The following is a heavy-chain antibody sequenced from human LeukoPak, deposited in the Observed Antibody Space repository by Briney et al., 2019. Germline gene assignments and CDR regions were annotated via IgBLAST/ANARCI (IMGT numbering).Heavy chain of an antibody. Sequence: AGESLKISCKGSGYRFTSYWIGWVRQMPGKGLEWMGIIYPGDSDTRYSPSFQGQVTISADKSISTAYLQWSSLKASDTAMYYCARLGTAAGPLTPLYYYCGMDVWGQGTTVTVSS. V-gene: IGHV5-51*01. CDR3: ARLGTAAGPLTPLYYYCGMDV. CDR2: IYPGDSDT. J-gene: IGHJ6*02. CDR1: GYRFTSYW. D-gene: IGHD6-13*01.